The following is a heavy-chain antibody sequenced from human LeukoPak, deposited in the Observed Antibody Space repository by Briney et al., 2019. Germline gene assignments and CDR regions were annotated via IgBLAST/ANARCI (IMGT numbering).Heavy chain of an antibody. Sequence: ASVKVSCKASGYTFTSYGISWVRQAPGQGPEWMGWISAYNGNTNYAQKLQGRVTMTTDTSTSTAYMELRSLRSDDTAVYYCARGNDILTGYYHFDYWGQGTLVTVSS. CDR1: GYTFTSYG. J-gene: IGHJ4*02. CDR3: ARGNDILTGYYHFDY. V-gene: IGHV1-18*01. CDR2: ISAYNGNT. D-gene: IGHD3-9*01.